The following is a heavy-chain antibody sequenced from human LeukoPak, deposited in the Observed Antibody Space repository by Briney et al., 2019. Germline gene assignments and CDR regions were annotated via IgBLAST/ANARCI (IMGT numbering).Heavy chain of an antibody. CDR1: GYTFTSYY. D-gene: IGHD2-15*01. CDR2: INPSGGST. CDR3: ARVRANCSGGSCYPQYYYGMDV. Sequence: ASVKVSCKASGYTFTSYYMHWVRQAPGQGLEWMGIINPSGGSTSYAQKLQGRVTMTTDTSTSTAYMELRSLRSDDTAVYYCARVRANCSGGSCYPQYYYGMDVWGQGTTVTVSS. V-gene: IGHV1-46*01. J-gene: IGHJ6*02.